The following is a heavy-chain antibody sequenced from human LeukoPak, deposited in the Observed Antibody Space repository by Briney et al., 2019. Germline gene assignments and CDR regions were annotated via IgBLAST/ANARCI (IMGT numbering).Heavy chain of an antibody. V-gene: IGHV3-23*01. J-gene: IGHJ4*02. CDR3: ARRDVLDGQWLFFDY. CDR2: ISGDTRST. Sequence: GGSLRLSCEVSGFTFKNYDMNWVRQAPGKGLDWGSTISGDTRSTNYADSVKGRFTISRDNSKNTLYLQMHSLRAEDTAVYYCARRDVLDGQWLFFDYWGQGTLVTVSS. D-gene: IGHD3-22*01. CDR1: GFTFKNYD.